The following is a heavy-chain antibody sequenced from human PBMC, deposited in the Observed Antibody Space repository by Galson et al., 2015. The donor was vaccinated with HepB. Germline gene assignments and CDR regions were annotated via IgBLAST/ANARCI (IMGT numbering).Heavy chain of an antibody. CDR2: ISSSSIYI. V-gene: IGHV3-21*01. D-gene: IGHD3-22*01. Sequence: SLRLSCAASGFSFSSYSMNWVRQAPGKGLEWVSAISSSSIYIYQADSVKGRFTTSRDNAKNSLYLKMNSLRAEDTAVYYCARGKYDSGTDYYFDYWGQGTLVTVSS. CDR3: ARGKYDSGTDYYFDY. J-gene: IGHJ4*02. CDR1: GFSFSSYS.